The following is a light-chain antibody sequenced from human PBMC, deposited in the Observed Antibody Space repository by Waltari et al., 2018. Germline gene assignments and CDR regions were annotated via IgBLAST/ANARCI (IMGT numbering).Light chain of an antibody. J-gene: IGKJ2*01. CDR3: QQYCTSPPT. Sequence: EIVMTQSPATLFVSPGERATLSCRPSQSISSNLAWYQQKPGQAPRPLMYGASTRATAIPARFSGSGSGTEFALTISSLQSEDSAVYYCQQYCTSPPTFGQGTQVEIK. CDR2: GAS. V-gene: IGKV3-15*01. CDR1: QSISSN.